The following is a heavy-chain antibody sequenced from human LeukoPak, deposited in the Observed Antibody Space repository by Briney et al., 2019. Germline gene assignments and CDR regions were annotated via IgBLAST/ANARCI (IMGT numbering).Heavy chain of an antibody. CDR3: ASAGRARGWFYVY. CDR2: MNPNSGNT. D-gene: IGHD6-19*01. J-gene: IGHJ4*02. V-gene: IGHV1-8*03. Sequence: ASVKVSCKASGYTFTSYDINWVRQATGQGLEWMGWMNPNSGNTGYAQKFQGRVTITRNTSISTAYMELSSLRSEDTAVYYCASAGRARGWFYVYWGQGTLVTVSS. CDR1: GYTFTSYD.